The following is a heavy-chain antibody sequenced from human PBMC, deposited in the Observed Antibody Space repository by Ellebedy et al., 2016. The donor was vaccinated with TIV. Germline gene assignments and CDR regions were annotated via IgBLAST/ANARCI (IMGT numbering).Heavy chain of an antibody. V-gene: IGHV2-5*01. D-gene: IGHD3-3*01. CDR2: IYWNDNK. CDR3: ARISRDAFDL. Sequence: SGPTLMKPTQTLTLTCTFSGFSLNTNGLGVGWIRQPPGGALEWRAFIYWNDNKRYSPSLETRLTITKDTSKNQVVLTMTNMEPVDTATYYCARISRDAFDLWGQGTLVIVSS. J-gene: IGHJ3*01. CDR1: GFSLNTNGLG.